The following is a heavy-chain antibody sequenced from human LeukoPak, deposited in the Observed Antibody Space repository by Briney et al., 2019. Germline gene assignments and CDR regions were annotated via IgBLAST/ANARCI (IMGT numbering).Heavy chain of an antibody. CDR2: ISSSSSYI. J-gene: IGHJ4*02. D-gene: IGHD6-19*01. V-gene: IGHV3-21*01. Sequence: GGSLRLSCAASGFTFSSYSMNWVRQAPGKGLEWVSSISSSSSYIYYADSVKGRFTISRDNAKNSLYLQMNSLRAEDTAVYYCARDSSSGWYPPNFDYWGQGTLVTVSS. CDR1: GFTFSSYS. CDR3: ARDSSSGWYPPNFDY.